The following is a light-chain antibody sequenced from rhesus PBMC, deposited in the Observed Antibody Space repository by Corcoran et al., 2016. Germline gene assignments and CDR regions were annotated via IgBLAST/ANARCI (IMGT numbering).Light chain of an antibody. CDR2: GAS. CDR3: YQHSSGYT. Sequence: QVILTQSPATLSLSPGERATLSCRASQSVSSYLAWYQQKPGQAPRLLIYGASSRATGIPDRFSGRGSGTDLTLTISSLEPEDVGVYHCYQHSSGYTFGPGTKLDIK. CDR1: QSVSSY. V-gene: IGKV3-10*01. J-gene: IGKJ3*01.